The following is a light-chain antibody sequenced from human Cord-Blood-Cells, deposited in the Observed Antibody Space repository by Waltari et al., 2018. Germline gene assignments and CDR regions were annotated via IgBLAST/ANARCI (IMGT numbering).Light chain of an antibody. CDR2: GAS. V-gene: IGKV3-15*01. Sequence: EIVITQSPATLSVYPREIAPISCRASQSVSSNLAWYQQKPGQAPRLLIYGASTRATGIPARFSGSGSGTEFTLTISSLQSEDFAVYYCQQYNNWPFTFGPGTKVDIK. CDR1: QSVSSN. J-gene: IGKJ3*01. CDR3: QQYNNWPFT.